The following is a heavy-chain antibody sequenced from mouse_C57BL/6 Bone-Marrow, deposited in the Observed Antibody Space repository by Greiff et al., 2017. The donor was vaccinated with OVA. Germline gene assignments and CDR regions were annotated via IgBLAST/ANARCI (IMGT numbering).Heavy chain of an antibody. D-gene: IGHD3-1*01. CDR3: ARSGGYSFDY. CDR1: GYTFTNYW. V-gene: IGHV1-63*01. J-gene: IGHJ2*01. Sequence: QVQLKESGAELVRPGTSVKMSCKASGYTFTNYWIGWAKQRPGHGLEWIGDIYPGGGYTNYNEKFKGKATLTAEKSSSTAYMQFSSLTSEDSAIYYCARSGGYSFDYWCQGTTLTVSS. CDR2: IYPGGGYT.